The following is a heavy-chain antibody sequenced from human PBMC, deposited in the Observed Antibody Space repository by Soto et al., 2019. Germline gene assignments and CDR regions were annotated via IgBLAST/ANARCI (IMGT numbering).Heavy chain of an antibody. CDR1: GFTFTFYA. J-gene: IGHJ4*02. Sequence: PGGSLRLSCAASGFTFTFYAMSWVRQAPGKGLQWVSGITGSGDITYYADSVKDRSTISRDNSKNTLYLQMNSLRAEDTAVYYCAKEEDSGGYKGFSFDFWGQGALVTVSS. CDR3: AKEEDSGGYKGFSFDF. CDR2: ITGSGDIT. D-gene: IGHD3-22*01. V-gene: IGHV3-23*01.